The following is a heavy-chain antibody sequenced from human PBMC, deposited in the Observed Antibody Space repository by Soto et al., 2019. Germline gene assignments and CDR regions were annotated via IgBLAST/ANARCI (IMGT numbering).Heavy chain of an antibody. Sequence: GGSLRLSCAASGFTFSNAWMNWVRQAPGKGLEWVGRIKSKTDGGTTDYAAPVKGRFTISRDDSKNTLYLQMNSLKTEDTAVYYCTTDISIFGVVIPLGMDVWGQGTTVTVSS. CDR3: TTDISIFGVVIPLGMDV. D-gene: IGHD3-3*01. CDR2: IKSKTDGGTT. CDR1: GFTFSNAW. J-gene: IGHJ6*02. V-gene: IGHV3-15*07.